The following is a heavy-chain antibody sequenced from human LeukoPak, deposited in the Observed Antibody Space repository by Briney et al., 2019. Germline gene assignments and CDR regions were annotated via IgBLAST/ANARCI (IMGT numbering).Heavy chain of an antibody. D-gene: IGHD2-21*02. CDR3: AREVTPYY. Sequence: HPGGSLRLSCVASGFTFSNYWMSWVRQAPGKGLEWVANIKQDGSEKYYVDSVKGRFTTSRDNAKNSLYLQMNSLRAEDTAVYYCAREVTPYYWGQGTLVTVSS. J-gene: IGHJ4*02. CDR2: IKQDGSEK. V-gene: IGHV3-7*01. CDR1: GFTFSNYW.